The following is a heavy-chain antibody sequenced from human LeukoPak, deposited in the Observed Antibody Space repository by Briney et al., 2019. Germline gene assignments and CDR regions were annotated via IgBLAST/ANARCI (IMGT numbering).Heavy chain of an antibody. D-gene: IGHD6-6*01. CDR3: ARGSSSSRGGPETYYFDY. CDR1: GGAISSYY. CDR2: IYTSGST. Sequence: SETLSLTCTVSGGAISSYYWSWIRQPAGKGLEWIGRIYTSGSTKYNPSLKSRVTMSVDTSKNQFSLKLSSVTAADTAVDYCARGSSSSRGGPETYYFDYWGQGTLVTVSS. V-gene: IGHV4-4*07. J-gene: IGHJ4*02.